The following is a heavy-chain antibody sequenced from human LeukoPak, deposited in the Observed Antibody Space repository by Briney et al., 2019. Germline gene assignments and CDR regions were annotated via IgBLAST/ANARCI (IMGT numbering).Heavy chain of an antibody. V-gene: IGHV3-30*02. Sequence: PGGSMRLSCAASGFTFSSYGMHGGRQVAVKGLGWGAFIRYDGSNKYYADSVKGRFTISRNNSINTPYMQMNSLRSEDTAVYYCAKDRVPGHFTISGVAPDYWGQGTLVTVSS. CDR3: AKDRVPGHFTISGVAPDY. D-gene: IGHD3-3*01. J-gene: IGHJ4*02. CDR1: GFTFSSYG. CDR2: IRYDGSNK.